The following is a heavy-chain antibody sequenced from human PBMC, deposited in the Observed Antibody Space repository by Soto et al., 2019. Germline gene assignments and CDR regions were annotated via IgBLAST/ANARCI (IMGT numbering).Heavy chain of an antibody. CDR2: ISGFSAGSAST. Sequence: EVQLLESGGGLVQPGGSLRLSCAASGFTFNSYAMHWVRQAPGKGLEWVSGISGFSAGSASTYFADSVQGRFIISSDNSNNTLYLQMYHQIAEETALYSCASFPLFFGLDAFDFWGHGTLVTVSS. CDR1: GFTFNSYA. J-gene: IGHJ3*01. D-gene: IGHD3-10*01. CDR3: ASFPLFFGLDAFDF. V-gene: IGHV3-23*01.